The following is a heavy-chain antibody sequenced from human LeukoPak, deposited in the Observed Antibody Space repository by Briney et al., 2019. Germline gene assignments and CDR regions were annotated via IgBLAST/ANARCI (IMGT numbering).Heavy chain of an antibody. CDR3: ATSINYNDYAFDY. D-gene: IGHD4-17*01. CDR1: GNTLSDFS. CDR2: FDPEDGQT. Sequence: ASVKVSCKVSGNTLSDFSIHWVRQAPGKGLEWMGGFDPEDGQTVYAETFQDRVTMTEDSSTGTAYMDLHTLRSEDTAIYYCATSINYNDYAFDYWGQGTLVTVSS. V-gene: IGHV1-24*01. J-gene: IGHJ4*02.